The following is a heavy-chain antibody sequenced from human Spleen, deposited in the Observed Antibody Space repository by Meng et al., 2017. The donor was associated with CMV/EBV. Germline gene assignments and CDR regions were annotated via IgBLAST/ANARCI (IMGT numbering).Heavy chain of an antibody. Sequence: ASVKVSCKASGYILSDNYVHWVRQAPGQGLEWMGWINPNFGGTNYAQKFQGRVTMTSDTSIGTVYMELSRLQPDDTAVYYCARGCSSTTCYRGKGWFDPWGQGTLVTVSS. V-gene: IGHV1-2*02. CDR1: GYILSDNY. CDR3: ARGCSSTTCYRGKGWFDP. J-gene: IGHJ5*02. CDR2: INPNFGGT. D-gene: IGHD2-2*01.